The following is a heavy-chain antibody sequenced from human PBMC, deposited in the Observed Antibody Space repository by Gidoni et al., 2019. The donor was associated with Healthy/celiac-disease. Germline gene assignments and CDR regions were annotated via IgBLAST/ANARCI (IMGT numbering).Heavy chain of an antibody. D-gene: IGHD3-10*01. V-gene: IGHV4-39*01. CDR3: ASSPYGSGSYPHFDY. CDR1: GGSISSSSYY. J-gene: IGHJ4*02. CDR2: IYYSGST. Sequence: QLQLQESGPGLVKPSETLSLTCTVSGGSISSSSYYWGWIRQPPGKGLEWIGSIYYSGSTYYNPSLKSRVTISVDTSKNQFSLKLSSVTAADTAVYYCASSPYGSGSYPHFDYWGQGTLVTVSS.